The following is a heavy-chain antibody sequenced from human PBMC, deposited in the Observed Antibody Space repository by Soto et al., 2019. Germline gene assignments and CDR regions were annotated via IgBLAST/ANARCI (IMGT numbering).Heavy chain of an antibody. CDR2: IIPIFGTA. V-gene: IGHV1-69*01. CDR3: ASRYGGNYYYYGMDV. D-gene: IGHD4-17*01. Sequence: QVQLVQSGXEVKKPGSSVKVSCKASGGTFXSYAXSWVRQAPXQXXXXMGGIIPIFGTANYAQKFQGRVTITADESTSTADMELSSLRSEDTAVYYCASRYGGNYYYYGMDVWGQGTTVTVSS. J-gene: IGHJ6*02. CDR1: GGTFXSYA.